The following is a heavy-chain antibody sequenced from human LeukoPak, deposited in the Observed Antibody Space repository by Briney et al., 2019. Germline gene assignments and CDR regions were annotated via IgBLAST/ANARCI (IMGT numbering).Heavy chain of an antibody. CDR2: IWYDGSNK. D-gene: IGHD3-3*01. Sequence: GGSLRLSCAASGFTFSSYGMHWVRQAPGKGLEWVAVIWYDGSNKYYADSVKGRFTISRDNSKNTLYLQMNSLRAEDTAVYYCAKDRVVTYYYMDVWAKGPRSPSP. CDR3: AKDRVVTYYYMDV. CDR1: GFTFSSYG. J-gene: IGHJ6*03. V-gene: IGHV3-33*06.